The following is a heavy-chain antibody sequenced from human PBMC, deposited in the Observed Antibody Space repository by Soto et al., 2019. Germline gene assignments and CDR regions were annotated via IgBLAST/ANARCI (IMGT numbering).Heavy chain of an antibody. D-gene: IGHD6-13*01. CDR1: GFTFSDYY. J-gene: IGHJ4*02. Sequence: GGSLILSCAASGFTFSDYYMRWIRQAPGKGLERVSYISSSGSTMYYADSVQGRFTISRDNAKNSLYLQMNSLRAEDTAVYYCARDKYSSTSGTTLDYWGQGTLVTVSS. CDR3: ARDKYSSTSGTTLDY. CDR2: ISSSGSTM. V-gene: IGHV3-11*01.